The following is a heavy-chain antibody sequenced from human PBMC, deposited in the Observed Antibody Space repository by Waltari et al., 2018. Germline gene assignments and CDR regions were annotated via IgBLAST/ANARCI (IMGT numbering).Heavy chain of an antibody. V-gene: IGHV3-53*01. CDR3: TSPPTY. Sequence: EVQLLESGGGLIQPGGSLRLSCAVSGFNVGSNYMSWVRQAPGKGLGWVSVVDPAGNTYYADSVKGRFTISRDSSDNTFSLQMNNLKVEDTAVYYCTSPPTYWGQGTQVTVSS. CDR1: GFNVGSNY. J-gene: IGHJ4*02. CDR2: VDPAGNT.